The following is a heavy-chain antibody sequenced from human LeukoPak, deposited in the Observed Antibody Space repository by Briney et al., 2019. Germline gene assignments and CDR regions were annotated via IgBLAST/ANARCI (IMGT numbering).Heavy chain of an antibody. CDR1: GGSISSSSYY. CDR3: ARQPRDGYNPRPYYFDY. J-gene: IGHJ4*02. Sequence: SETLSLTCTVSGGSISSSSYYWGWVRQPPGKGPEWIGSMYYSGSTYYNPSLKSRVTISVDTSKNQFSLKLSSVTAADTAVYYCARQPRDGYNPRPYYFDYWGQGTLVTVSS. CDR2: MYYSGST. D-gene: IGHD5-24*01. V-gene: IGHV4-39*01.